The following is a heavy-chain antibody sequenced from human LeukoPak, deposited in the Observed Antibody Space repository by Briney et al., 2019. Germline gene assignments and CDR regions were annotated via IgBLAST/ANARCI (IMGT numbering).Heavy chain of an antibody. CDR1: GFSLSTSGMR. CDR2: IDWDDDK. CDR3: ARMGRQLVIDP. D-gene: IGHD6-6*01. J-gene: IGHJ5*02. Sequence: SGPTLVNPTQTLTLTCTFSGFSLSTSGMRVSWIRQPPGKALEWLARIDWDDDKFYSTSLETRLTISKDTSKNQVVLTMTNMDPVDTATYYCARMGRQLVIDPWGQGTLGTVSS. V-gene: IGHV2-70*04.